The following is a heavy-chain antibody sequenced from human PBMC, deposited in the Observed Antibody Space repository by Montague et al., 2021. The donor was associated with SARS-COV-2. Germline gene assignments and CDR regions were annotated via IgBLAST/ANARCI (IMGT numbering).Heavy chain of an antibody. Sequence: SETLSLTCAVYGGSFSGYYWSWIRQPPGKGLEWIGEINHSGSTNYNPSLKSRVTISVDTSKNQFSLKLSSVTAADTAVYYCARGEFGIIMIVVAVPGWFDPWGQGTLVPVSS. CDR2: INHSGST. V-gene: IGHV4-34*01. CDR3: ARGEFGIIMIVVAVPGWFDP. J-gene: IGHJ5*02. CDR1: GGSFSGYY. D-gene: IGHD3-22*01.